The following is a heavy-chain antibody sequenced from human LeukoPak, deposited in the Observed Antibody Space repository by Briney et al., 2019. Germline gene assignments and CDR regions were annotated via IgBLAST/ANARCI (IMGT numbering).Heavy chain of an antibody. V-gene: IGHV4-59*12. CDR1: GGSISSYY. CDR3: AREGYYYDTNGYPAFDY. CDR2: IYYSGST. J-gene: IGHJ4*02. D-gene: IGHD3-22*01. Sequence: SETLSLTCTVSGGSISSYYWSWIRQPPGKGLEWIGYIYYSGSTNYNPSLKSRVSISVDTSKNQFSLKLSSVTAADTAVYYCAREGYYYDTNGYPAFDYWAREPWSPSPQ.